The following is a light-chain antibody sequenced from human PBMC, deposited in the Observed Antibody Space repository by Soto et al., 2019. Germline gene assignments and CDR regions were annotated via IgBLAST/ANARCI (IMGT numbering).Light chain of an antibody. CDR1: NSNIASNT. V-gene: IGLV1-44*01. CDR2: YNN. Sequence: QSVLTQPPSASEIPGQTVSISCSGSNSNIASNTVNWYQHLPGTAPKLLIYYNNQRPSGVPDRFSGSKSGTSASLAISGLQSEDESDYYCAAWDDTLKRYVFGTGTKVTVL. J-gene: IGLJ1*01. CDR3: AAWDDTLKRYV.